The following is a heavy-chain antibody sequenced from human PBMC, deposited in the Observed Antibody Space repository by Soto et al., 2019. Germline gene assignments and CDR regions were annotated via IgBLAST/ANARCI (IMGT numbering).Heavy chain of an antibody. Sequence: PSETLSLTGAVSGGSISGYYWSWIRQPPGKGLEWIVYMYSTGSTVYNPSFKSRVTISVDTSKNQFSLKLNSVTAADTAVYYCARDLWGYCGADCYPLDVWGQGPTVTVSS. V-gene: IGHV4-59*01. CDR3: ARDLWGYCGADCYPLDV. J-gene: IGHJ6*02. D-gene: IGHD2-21*02. CDR2: MYSTGST. CDR1: GGSISGYY.